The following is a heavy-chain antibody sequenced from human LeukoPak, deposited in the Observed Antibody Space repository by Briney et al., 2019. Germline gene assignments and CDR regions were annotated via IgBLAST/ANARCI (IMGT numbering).Heavy chain of an antibody. CDR2: IYHSGST. V-gene: IGHV4-4*02. J-gene: IGHJ4*02. Sequence: PSETLSLTCAVSGGSISSSNWWSWVRQPPGKGLEWIGEIYHSGSTNYNPSLKNRVTISVDKSKNQFSLKLSSVTAADTAVYYCARVLRGGWFGELSPIDYWGQGTLVTVSS. CDR3: ARVLRGGWFGELSPIDY. D-gene: IGHD3-10*01. CDR1: GGSISSSNW.